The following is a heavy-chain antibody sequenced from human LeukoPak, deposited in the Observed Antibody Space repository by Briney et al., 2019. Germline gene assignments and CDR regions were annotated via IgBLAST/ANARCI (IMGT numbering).Heavy chain of an antibody. Sequence: PSETLSLTCTVSGGSISSSSYYWGWIRQPPGKGLEWIGSIYYSGSTYYNPSLKSRVTISVDTSKNQFSLKLSSVTAVDTAVYYCARRPYGMNWFDPWGQGTLVTVSS. CDR2: IYYSGST. V-gene: IGHV4-39*01. J-gene: IGHJ5*02. CDR1: GGSISSSSYY. D-gene: IGHD3-16*01. CDR3: ARRPYGMNWFDP.